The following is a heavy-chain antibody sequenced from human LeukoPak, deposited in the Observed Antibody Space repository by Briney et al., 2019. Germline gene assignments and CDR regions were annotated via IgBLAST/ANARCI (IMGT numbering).Heavy chain of an antibody. J-gene: IGHJ3*02. Sequence: GGSLRLSCVASGFTFSTYWMHWVRQAPGKGLVWVSRINSDESRTNYADSVKGRFTISRDNAKNTLYLQMNSLKAEDTAVYYCAKDNTRGGLDIWGQGTMVTVSS. V-gene: IGHV3-74*01. D-gene: IGHD2-15*01. CDR2: INSDESRT. CDR1: GFTFSTYW. CDR3: AKDNTRGGLDI.